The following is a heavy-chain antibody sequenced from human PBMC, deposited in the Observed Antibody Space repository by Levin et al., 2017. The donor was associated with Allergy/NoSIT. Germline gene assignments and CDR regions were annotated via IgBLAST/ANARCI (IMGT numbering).Heavy chain of an antibody. D-gene: IGHD1-1*01. CDR2: IYWDDDK. J-gene: IGHJ3*02. CDR1: GFSLSTSGVG. Sequence: FGPTLVKPPQTLTLTCTFSGFSLSTSGVGVGWIRQPPGKALEWLALIYWDDDKRYSPSLKSRLTITKDTSKNQVVLTMTNMDPVDTATYYCAHSKDFQIVQLERRSDAFDSWGQGTMVTVSS. CDR3: AHSKDFQIVQLERRSDAFDS. V-gene: IGHV2-5*02.